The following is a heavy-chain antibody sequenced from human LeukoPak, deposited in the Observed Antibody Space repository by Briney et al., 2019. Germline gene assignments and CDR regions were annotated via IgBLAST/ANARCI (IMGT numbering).Heavy chain of an antibody. CDR2: IYPGDSDT. CDR3: ARAYYDSSGYYWVLDP. V-gene: IGHV5-51*01. J-gene: IGHJ5*02. CDR1: GSRFTSYW. D-gene: IGHD3-22*01. Sequence: GASLKISCKGSGSRFTSYWIGWVRQMPGKGLEWMGIIYPGDSDTRYSPSFQGQVTISADKSISTAYLQWSSLKASDTAMYYCARAYYDSSGYYWVLDPWGQGTLVTVSS.